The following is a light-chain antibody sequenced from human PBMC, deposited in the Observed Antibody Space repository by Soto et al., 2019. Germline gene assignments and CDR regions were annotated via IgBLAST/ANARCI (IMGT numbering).Light chain of an antibody. V-gene: IGKV1-5*03. CDR2: KAS. Sequence: DIQMTQSPSTLSASVGDRVTITCRASQNIDSWLAWYHQKPGKAPKLLIYKASSLQSGVPSRFSGSVSGTEFTLTISSLQLDDFATYYCQQYISFPLTFGGGTKVEIK. CDR1: QNIDSW. J-gene: IGKJ4*01. CDR3: QQYISFPLT.